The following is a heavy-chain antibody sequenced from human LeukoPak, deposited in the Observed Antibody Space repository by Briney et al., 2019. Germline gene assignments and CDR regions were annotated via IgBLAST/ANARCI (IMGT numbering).Heavy chain of an antibody. CDR3: ARDYCSGGSCYSFHY. D-gene: IGHD2-15*01. CDR1: GFTFSSYS. Sequence: GGSLRLSCAASGFTFSSYSMNWVRQAPGKGLEWVSSISTSSNYIYYADSVKGRFTISRDNAKNSLYLQMNSLGAEDTAVYYCARDYCSGGSCYSFHYWGQGTLVTVSS. J-gene: IGHJ4*02. V-gene: IGHV3-21*06. CDR2: ISTSSNYI.